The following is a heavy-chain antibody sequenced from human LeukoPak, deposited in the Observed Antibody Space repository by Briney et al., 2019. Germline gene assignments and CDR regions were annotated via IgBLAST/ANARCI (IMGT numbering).Heavy chain of an antibody. D-gene: IGHD3-16*01. CDR3: ARDSDYDYVWGSSLYYFDY. Sequence: ASVKVSCKASGYTFTGYYMHWVRQAPGQGLEWMGWISAYNGNTNYAQKLQGRVTMTTDTSTSTAYMELRSLRSDDTAVYYCARDSDYDYVWGSSLYYFDYWGQGTLVTVSS. V-gene: IGHV1-18*04. CDR1: GYTFTGYY. J-gene: IGHJ4*02. CDR2: ISAYNGNT.